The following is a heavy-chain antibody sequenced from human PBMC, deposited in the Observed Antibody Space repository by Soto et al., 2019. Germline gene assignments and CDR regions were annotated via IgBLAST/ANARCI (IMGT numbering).Heavy chain of an antibody. Sequence: EVQLVQSGAEVKKPGESLKISCKGSGYSFTSYWIGWVRQMPGKGLEWMGIIYPGDSDTRYSPSFQGQVTISADKSSSAAYLQWSSLKASDTAMYYCARHCTIAARSDYYYYGMDVWGQGTTVTVSS. CDR3: ARHCTIAARSDYYYYGMDV. CDR1: GYSFTSYW. V-gene: IGHV5-51*01. J-gene: IGHJ6*02. D-gene: IGHD6-6*01. CDR2: IYPGDSDT.